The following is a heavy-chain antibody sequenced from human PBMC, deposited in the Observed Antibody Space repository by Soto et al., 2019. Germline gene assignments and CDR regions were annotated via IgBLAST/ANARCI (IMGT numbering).Heavy chain of an antibody. D-gene: IGHD3-10*01. CDR1: GFTFDDYA. V-gene: IGHV3-9*01. J-gene: IGHJ4*02. CDR2: ISWNSGSI. CDR3: AKDISGEDGSGSYVFDY. Sequence: GGSLRLSCAASGFTFDDYAMHWVRQAPGKGLEWVSGISWNSGSIGYADSVKGRFTISRDNAKNSLYLQMNSLRAEDTALYYCAKDISGEDGSGSYVFDYWGQGTLVTVSS.